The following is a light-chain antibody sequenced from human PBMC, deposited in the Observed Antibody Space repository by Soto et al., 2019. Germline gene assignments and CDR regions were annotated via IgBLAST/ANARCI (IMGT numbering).Light chain of an antibody. CDR3: QQSDDSPGT. Sequence: IVLTQSPGTLSLSPGESATLSCRASQSISSSYLAWYQQKPGQAPRLLIYGASNRATAIPDRFSGSGSGTDFTLTISRLEPEDFAVYYCQQSDDSPGTLGQGTKVEIK. CDR1: QSISSSY. V-gene: IGKV3-20*01. J-gene: IGKJ1*01. CDR2: GAS.